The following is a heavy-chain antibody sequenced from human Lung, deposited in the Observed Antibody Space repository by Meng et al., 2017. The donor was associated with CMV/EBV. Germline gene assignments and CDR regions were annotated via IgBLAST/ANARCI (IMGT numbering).Heavy chain of an antibody. D-gene: IGHD2-2*02. CDR1: YY. V-gene: IGHV4-30-4*08. CDR3: ARVTLGYCSSTSCYTMYYFDY. J-gene: IGHJ4*02. CDR2: IYYSGST. Sequence: YYWSSIRQPPGKGLEWIGYIYYSGSTYYNPSLKSRVTISVDTSTNQFSLKLSSVTAADTAVYSCARVTLGYCSSTSCYTMYYFDYWGQGTLVTVSS.